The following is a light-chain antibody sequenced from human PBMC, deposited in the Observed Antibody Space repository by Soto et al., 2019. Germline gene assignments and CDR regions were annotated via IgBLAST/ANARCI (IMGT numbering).Light chain of an antibody. CDR2: WAS. CDR1: QSVLYSSNNKNY. CDR3: QQYYGTPPLT. V-gene: IGKV4-1*01. J-gene: IGKJ4*01. Sequence: DIVMTQSPDSLAVSLGERATINCKSSQSVLYSSNNKNYLAWYQQKPGQPPQLLIYWASTRESGVPDRFSGSGSGTDFTLTISSVQAEDVAVSYCQQYYGTPPLTLGGGTKGEIK.